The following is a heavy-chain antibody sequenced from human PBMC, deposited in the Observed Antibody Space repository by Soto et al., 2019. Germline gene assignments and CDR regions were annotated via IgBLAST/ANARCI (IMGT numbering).Heavy chain of an antibody. J-gene: IGHJ6*02. V-gene: IGHV1-2*02. CDR1: GYTFTGYY. Sequence: ASVKVSCKASGYTFTGYYMHWVRQAPGQGLEWMGWINPNSGGANYAQKFQGRVTMTRDTSISTAYMELSRLRSDDTAVYYCARALGAAAGHYYYYGMDVWGQGTTVTVSS. D-gene: IGHD6-13*01. CDR3: ARALGAAAGHYYYYGMDV. CDR2: INPNSGGA.